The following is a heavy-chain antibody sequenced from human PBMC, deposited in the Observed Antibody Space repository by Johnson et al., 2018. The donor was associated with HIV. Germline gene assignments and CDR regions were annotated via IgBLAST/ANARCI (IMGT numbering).Heavy chain of an antibody. CDR2: ISYDGSNK. V-gene: IGHV3-30*04. Sequence: QVQLVESGGGVVQPGRSLRLSCAASGFTFSSYAMHWVRQAPGKGLEWVAVISYDGSNKYYADSVKGRFTISRDNSKNTLYLQMNSLRADDTAVYYCARDRSMIVVVEAFDIWGQGTMVTVSS. CDR3: ARDRSMIVVVEAFDI. CDR1: GFTFSSYA. D-gene: IGHD3-22*01. J-gene: IGHJ3*02.